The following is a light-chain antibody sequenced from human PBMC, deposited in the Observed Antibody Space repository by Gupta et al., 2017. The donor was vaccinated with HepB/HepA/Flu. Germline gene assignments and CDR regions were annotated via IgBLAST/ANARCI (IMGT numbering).Light chain of an antibody. CDR3: QQVVSTLVS. J-gene: IGKJ4*01. Sequence: DIVMTQSPDSLAVSLGERATINCKSSQSLLFRSNNKNYLAWYQQKPGQPPKLLIYWASTRESGVPDRFSGSGSGTDFSLTISSLQAEDVAVYYCQQVVSTLVSFGGGTKVEIK. V-gene: IGKV4-1*01. CDR2: WAS. CDR1: QSLLFRSNNKNY.